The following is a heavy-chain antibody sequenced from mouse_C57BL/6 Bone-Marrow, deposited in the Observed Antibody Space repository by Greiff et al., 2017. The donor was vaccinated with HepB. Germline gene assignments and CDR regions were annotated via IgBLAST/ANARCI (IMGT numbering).Heavy chain of an antibody. Sequence: VQLQQSGAELAKPGASVKLSCKASGYSFTGYFMNWVMQSHGKSLEWIGRINPYNGDTFYNQKFKGKATLTVDKSSSTAHMELRSLTSEDSAVYYCASLDGYYWYFDVWGTGTTVTVSS. CDR2: INPYNGDT. CDR1: GYSFTGYF. V-gene: IGHV1-20*01. CDR3: ASLDGYYWYFDV. D-gene: IGHD2-3*01. J-gene: IGHJ1*03.